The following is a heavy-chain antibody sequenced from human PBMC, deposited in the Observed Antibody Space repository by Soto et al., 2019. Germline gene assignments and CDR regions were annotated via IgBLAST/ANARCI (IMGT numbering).Heavy chain of an antibody. D-gene: IGHD3-10*01. Sequence: QVQLQQWGAGLLKPSETLSVTCAVYGGSFSGYQWSWIRHTPGKGLEWIGEINDSGNLNYNPSRKSGVTNVADSAMKHNCLKLRSVTAERTAVYYFSTGVILSFEELSRRGGYYYYMDIWGKGTTVTVSS. J-gene: IGHJ6*03. CDR2: INDSGNL. V-gene: IGHV4-34*01. CDR1: GGSFSGYQ. CDR3: STGVILSFEELSRRGGYYYYMDI.